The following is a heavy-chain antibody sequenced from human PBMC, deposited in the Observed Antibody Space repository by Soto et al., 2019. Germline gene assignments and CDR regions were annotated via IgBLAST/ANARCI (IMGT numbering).Heavy chain of an antibody. Sequence: QVQLQESGPGLVKPSETLSLTCNVSGGSISSYYWSWIRQPPGKGLEYIGPVYNSGSTIHSPSLGSRATISVDTSKSQVSLKLTSVTAADTAVYYCAGGSSLCWECFHHWGQGILITVSS. CDR2: VYNSGST. CDR3: AGGSSLCWECFHH. J-gene: IGHJ1*01. D-gene: IGHD2-2*01. CDR1: GGSISSYY. V-gene: IGHV4-59*01.